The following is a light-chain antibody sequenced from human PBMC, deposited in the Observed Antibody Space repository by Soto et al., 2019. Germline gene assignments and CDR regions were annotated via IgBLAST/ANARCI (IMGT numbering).Light chain of an antibody. V-gene: IGKV3D-15*01. CDR3: QQRSNWPPWYT. J-gene: IGKJ2*01. CDR1: QSVSSN. CDR2: GAS. Sequence: EIVMTQSPATLSVSPGDTATLSCRASQSVSSNLAWYQQKPGQAPRLLIYGASTRASGVPARFSGSGSGTEFTLAISSLQSEDFAVYYCQQRSNWPPWYTFGQGTKVEIK.